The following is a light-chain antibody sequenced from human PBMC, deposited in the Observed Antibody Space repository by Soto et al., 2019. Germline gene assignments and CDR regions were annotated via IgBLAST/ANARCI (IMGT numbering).Light chain of an antibody. V-gene: IGLV2-11*01. Sequence: QSVLTQPRSVSGSPGQSVAISSTGTSSDVGAYDYVPWYQQHPGKAPKLIIYDVTKRPSGVPDRFSGSKSGDTASLTISGLQAEDEADYYCSAYAGRYTYVFGTGTQLTVL. J-gene: IGLJ1*01. CDR2: DVT. CDR3: SAYAGRYTYV. CDR1: SSDVGAYDY.